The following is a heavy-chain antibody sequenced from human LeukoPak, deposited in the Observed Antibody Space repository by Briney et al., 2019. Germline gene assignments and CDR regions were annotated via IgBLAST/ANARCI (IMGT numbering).Heavy chain of an antibody. CDR2: ISYDGSNK. CDR3: ARDGGYCSSTSCSAYYYYYYMDV. CDR1: GFTFSSYA. V-gene: IGHV3-30*01. J-gene: IGHJ6*03. Sequence: GGSLRLSCAASGFTFSSYAMHWVRQAPGKGLEWVAVISYDGSNKYYADSVKGRFTISRDNSKNTLHLQMNSLRAEDTAVYYCARDGGYCSSTSCSAYYYYYYMDVWGKGTTVTVSS. D-gene: IGHD2-2*01.